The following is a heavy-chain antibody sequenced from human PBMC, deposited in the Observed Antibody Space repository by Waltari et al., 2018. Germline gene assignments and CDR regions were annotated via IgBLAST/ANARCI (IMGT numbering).Heavy chain of an antibody. J-gene: IGHJ6*02. D-gene: IGHD6-6*01. V-gene: IGHV1-8*01. CDR1: GYTFTSYD. Sequence: QVQLVQSGAEVKKPGASVKVSCKAYGYTFTSYDINWVRQATGQGLEWMGWVSPNSGNPGYAKKFQGRVTMTRNTSISTAYMELSSLRSEDTAVYYCFIAARPYYYYGMDVWGQGTTVTVSS. CDR3: FIAARPYYYYGMDV. CDR2: VSPNSGNP.